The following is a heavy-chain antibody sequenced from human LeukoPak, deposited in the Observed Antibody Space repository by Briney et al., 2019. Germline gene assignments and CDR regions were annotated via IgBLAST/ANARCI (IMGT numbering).Heavy chain of an antibody. Sequence: SETLSLTCTVSGGSISSYYWSWDRQPPGKGLEWIGYIYYSGSTNYNPSLKSRVTISVDTSKNQFSLKLSSVTAADTAVYYCARQHVEMATMVWYFDLWGRGTLVTVSS. J-gene: IGHJ2*01. D-gene: IGHD5-24*01. CDR3: ARQHVEMATMVWYFDL. CDR2: IYYSGST. V-gene: IGHV4-59*01. CDR1: GGSISSYY.